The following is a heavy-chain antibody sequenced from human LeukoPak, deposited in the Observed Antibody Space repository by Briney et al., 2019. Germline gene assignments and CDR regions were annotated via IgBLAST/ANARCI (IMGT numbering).Heavy chain of an antibody. D-gene: IGHD6-19*01. J-gene: IGHJ5*02. CDR2: INPNSGGT. V-gene: IGHV1-2*02. CDR3: AREDSSGWYPRGWFDP. Sequence: ASVKVSCKASGYTFTGYYMHWVRRAPGQGLEWMGWINPNSGGTNYAQKFQGRVTMTRDTSISTAYMELSRLRSDDTAVYYCAREDSSGWYPRGWFDPWGQGTLVTVSS. CDR1: GYTFTGYY.